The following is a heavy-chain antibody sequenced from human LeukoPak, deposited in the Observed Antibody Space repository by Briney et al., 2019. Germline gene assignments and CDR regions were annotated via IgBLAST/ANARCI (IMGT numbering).Heavy chain of an antibody. CDR3: ARDQDRITMIVVVTPFQH. J-gene: IGHJ1*01. CDR2: ISAYNGNT. V-gene: IGHV1-18*01. D-gene: IGHD3-22*01. Sequence: ASVMFSCKASGYTFTSYGISWVRQAPGQGLEWMGWISAYNGNTNYAQKLQGRVTMTTDTSTSTAYMELRSLRSDDTAVYYCARDQDRITMIVVVTPFQHWGQGTLVTVSS. CDR1: GYTFTSYG.